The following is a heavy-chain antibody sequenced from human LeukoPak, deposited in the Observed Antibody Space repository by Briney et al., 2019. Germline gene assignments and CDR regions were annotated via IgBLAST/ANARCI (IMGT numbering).Heavy chain of an antibody. Sequence: GGSLRLSCAGSGFTFSRNTMSWVRQAPGRGLEWVSAISNTGGRTDYADSVKGRFTISRDNSKNTLYLQMNSLRAEDTAVYYCAKALWSYRYTSWGQGTLVTVSS. J-gene: IGHJ4*02. V-gene: IGHV3-23*01. CDR1: GFTFSRNT. CDR3: AKALWSYRYTS. D-gene: IGHD3-16*02. CDR2: ISNTGGRT.